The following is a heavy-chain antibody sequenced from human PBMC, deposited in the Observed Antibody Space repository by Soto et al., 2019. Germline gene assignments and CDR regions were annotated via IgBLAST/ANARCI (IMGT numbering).Heavy chain of an antibody. V-gene: IGHV2-5*02. Sequence: SGPTLVNPTQTLTLTCTFSGFPLTSNDVGVGWIRQPPGKALEWLALIYWDDDKRYSPSLKSRLTITKDTSKNQVVLRMTNMDPVDTATYYCAHSRYSRSSFDYWGQGTLVTDSS. CDR1: GFPLTSNDVG. D-gene: IGHD6-6*01. CDR3: AHSRYSRSSFDY. CDR2: IYWDDDK. J-gene: IGHJ4*02.